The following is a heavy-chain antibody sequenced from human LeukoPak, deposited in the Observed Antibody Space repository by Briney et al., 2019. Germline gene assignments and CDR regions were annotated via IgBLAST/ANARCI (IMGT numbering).Heavy chain of an antibody. D-gene: IGHD1-14*01. Sequence: GGSLRLSCAASGFTFSSYWMSWVRQAPGKGLEWVANIKQDGSEKYYVDSVKGRFTISRDNAKNSLYLQMNSLRAEDTAVYYCARVGNLYYYYYMDVWGKGTTVTVSS. CDR1: GFTFSSYW. CDR3: ARVGNLYYYYYMDV. V-gene: IGHV3-7*01. CDR2: IKQDGSEK. J-gene: IGHJ6*03.